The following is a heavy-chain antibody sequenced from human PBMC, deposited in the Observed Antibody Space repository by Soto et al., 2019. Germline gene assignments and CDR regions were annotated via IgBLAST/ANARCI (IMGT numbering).Heavy chain of an antibody. CDR3: ARERPDGSRLDP. CDR2: IYYSGST. CDR1: GGSISSGDYY. D-gene: IGHD6-13*01. V-gene: IGHV4-30-4*01. J-gene: IGHJ5*02. Sequence: QVQLQESGPGLVKPSQTLSLTCTVSGGSISSGDYYWSWIRQPPGKGLEWIGYIYYSGSTYYNPSPKIRVTISVDTANNQFSLKLSSVTAADTAVYYCARERPDGSRLDPWGQGTLVTVSS.